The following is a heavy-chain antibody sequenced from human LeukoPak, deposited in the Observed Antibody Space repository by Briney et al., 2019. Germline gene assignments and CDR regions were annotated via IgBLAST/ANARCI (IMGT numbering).Heavy chain of an antibody. CDR2: IDYSGNT. Sequence: GSLRLSCAASGFTVSSNYMSWVRQAPGKGLEWIANIDYSGNTIYNPALKSRVTMSVDTSKNQFSLNLTSVTAADTAVYYCAREGKLTGYFGGLGFNYWGQGILVTVSS. CDR3: AREGKLTGYFGGLGFNY. D-gene: IGHD6-19*01. V-gene: IGHV4-59*02. J-gene: IGHJ4*02. CDR1: GFTVSSNY.